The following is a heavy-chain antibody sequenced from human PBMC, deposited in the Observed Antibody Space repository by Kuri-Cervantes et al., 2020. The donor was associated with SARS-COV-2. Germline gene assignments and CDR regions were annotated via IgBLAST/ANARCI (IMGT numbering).Heavy chain of an antibody. V-gene: IGHV4-39*01. J-gene: IGHJ3*01. CDR2: IFHDGNV. Sequence: GSLRLSCPVPGCSIRADHDYWGWIRQPPGKGPEWVGSIFHDGNVFYNPSPKSRVTISVDTSKNQFSLKPDSVTAADTSLYYCARHEGYISGWLVAFDVWGQGTMVTVSS. CDR3: ARHEGYISGWLVAFDV. D-gene: IGHD6-19*01. CDR1: GCSIRADHDY.